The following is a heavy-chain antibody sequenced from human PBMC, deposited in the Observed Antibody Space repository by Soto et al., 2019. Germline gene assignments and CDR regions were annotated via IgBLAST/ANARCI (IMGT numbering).Heavy chain of an antibody. D-gene: IGHD5-12*01. Sequence: SVKVSCKASGGTFSSYAISWVRQAPGQGLEWMGGIMPISGTANYAQKFQGRVTITADESTSTAYMELSSLRSEDTAVYYCARVMATIDAFVIWGQGTMLTVSS. V-gene: IGHV1-69*13. J-gene: IGHJ3*02. CDR1: GGTFSSYA. CDR3: ARVMATIDAFVI. CDR2: IMPISGTA.